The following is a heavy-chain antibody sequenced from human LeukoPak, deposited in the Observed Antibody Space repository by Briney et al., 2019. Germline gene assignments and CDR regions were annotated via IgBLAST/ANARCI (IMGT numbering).Heavy chain of an antibody. V-gene: IGHV3-30*02. CDR1: GFTFSSYG. J-gene: IGHJ6*02. CDR2: IRYDGSNK. D-gene: IGHD4-17*01. CDR3: AKDATGAYGDYPPNYYYGMDV. Sequence: PRGSLRLSCAASGFTFSSYGIHWVRQAPGKGLEWVAFIRYDGSNKYYADSVKGRFTISRDNSKNTLYLQMNSLRAEDTAVYYCAKDATGAYGDYPPNYYYGMDVWGQRTTVTVSS.